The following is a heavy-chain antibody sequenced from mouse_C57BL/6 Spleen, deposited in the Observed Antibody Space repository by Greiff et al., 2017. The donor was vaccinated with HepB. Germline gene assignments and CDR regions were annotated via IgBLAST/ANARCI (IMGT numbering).Heavy chain of an antibody. CDR2: IDPENGDT. CDR1: GFNIKDDY. V-gene: IGHV14-4*01. J-gene: IGHJ4*01. CDR3: TMGTIVTNYYAMDY. Sequence: EVKLVESGAELVRPGASVKLSCTASGFNIKDDYMHWVKQRPEQGLEWIGWIDPENGDTEYASKFQGKATITADTSSNTAYLQLSSLTSEDTAVYYCTMGTIVTNYYAMDYWGQGTSVTVSS. D-gene: IGHD2-5*01.